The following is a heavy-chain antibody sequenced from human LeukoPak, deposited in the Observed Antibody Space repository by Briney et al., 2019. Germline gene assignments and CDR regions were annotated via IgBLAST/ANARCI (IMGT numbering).Heavy chain of an antibody. CDR3: AKGLFSAYDKYLDS. CDR1: GFAFASFT. J-gene: IGHJ4*02. Sequence: GGSLRLSCAGSGFAFASFTMTWVRQAPGKGLEWVSLISDTGRDINYADSVRGRFTISRDNTKNSLFLQMDCLRVEDTAIYYCAKGLFSAYDKYLDSWGQGTLVTVSS. V-gene: IGHV3-21*04. D-gene: IGHD5-12*01. CDR2: ISDTGRDI.